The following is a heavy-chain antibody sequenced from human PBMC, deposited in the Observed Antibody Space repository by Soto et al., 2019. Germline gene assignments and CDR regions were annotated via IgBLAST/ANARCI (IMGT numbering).Heavy chain of an antibody. CDR1: VFTFSTYV. D-gene: IGHD7-27*01. Sequence: GGSLRLSCVSSVFTFSTYVMSCVRQAPGKGLEWVSGISASGVGTYYADSVKGRFTISRDNSKSTLWLQMNSLRSEDTAVYYCGNLGSYWGQGILDNVS. V-gene: IGHV3-23*01. J-gene: IGHJ4*02. CDR3: GNLGSY. CDR2: ISASGVGT.